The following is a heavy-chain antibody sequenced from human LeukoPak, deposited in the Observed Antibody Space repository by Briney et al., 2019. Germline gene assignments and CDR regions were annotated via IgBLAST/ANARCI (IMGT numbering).Heavy chain of an antibody. CDR3: ARDPHCSGGSCYSYYGMDV. Sequence: VASVKVSCKASGYTFTSYYMHWVRQAPGQGLEWMGWNSAYNGNTNYAQKLQGRVTMTTDTSTSTAYMELRSLRSDDTAVYYCARDPHCSGGSCYSYYGMDVWGQGTTVTVSS. CDR2: NSAYNGNT. V-gene: IGHV1-18*04. J-gene: IGHJ6*02. CDR1: GYTFTSYY. D-gene: IGHD2-15*01.